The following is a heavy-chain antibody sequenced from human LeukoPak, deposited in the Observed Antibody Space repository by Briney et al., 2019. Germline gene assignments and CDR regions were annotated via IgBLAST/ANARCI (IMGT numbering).Heavy chain of an antibody. J-gene: IGHJ4*02. CDR3: ARVGSSPQRGFDY. D-gene: IGHD2-15*01. Sequence: PGGSLRLSCAASGFTFSSYEMNWVRQAPGKGLEWVSYISSSGSTIYYADSVKGRFTISRDNAKNSPYLQMNSLRAEDTAVYYCARVGSSPQRGFDYWGQGTLVTVSS. CDR2: ISSSGSTI. V-gene: IGHV3-48*03. CDR1: GFTFSSYE.